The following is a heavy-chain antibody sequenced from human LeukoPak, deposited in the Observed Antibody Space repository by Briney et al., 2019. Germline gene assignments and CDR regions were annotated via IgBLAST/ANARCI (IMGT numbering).Heavy chain of an antibody. CDR2: MYSSGST. J-gene: IGHJ6*02. CDR3: ARAGPRHYQYGMDA. V-gene: IGHV4-59*01. Sequence: SETLSLTCNVSGGSISSYFWIWMRQPPGKGLEWIGYMYSSGSTNYNPSLKSRVTISGDMSKSQFSLKLSSVTAADTAVYYCARAGPRHYQYGMDAWVHGTTVTVSS. CDR1: GGSISSYF.